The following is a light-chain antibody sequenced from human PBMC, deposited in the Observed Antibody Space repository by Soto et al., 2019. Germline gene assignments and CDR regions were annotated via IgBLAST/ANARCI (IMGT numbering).Light chain of an antibody. CDR3: QSYDSSLSGYVV. J-gene: IGLJ2*01. Sequence: QSVLTQPPSVSGAPRQRVTVSCTGTGSNIGAGYDVHWYQQLPGTAPKLLIYANTNRPSGVPDRFSGSKSGTSASLAITGLQAEDEADYYCQSYDSSLSGYVVFGGGTKLTVL. CDR2: ANT. CDR1: GSNIGAGYD. V-gene: IGLV1-40*01.